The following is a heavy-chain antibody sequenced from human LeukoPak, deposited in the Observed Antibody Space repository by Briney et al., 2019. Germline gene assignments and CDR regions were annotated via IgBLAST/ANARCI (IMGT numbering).Heavy chain of an antibody. D-gene: IGHD3-10*01. CDR1: GHTLTELS. Sequence: ASVKVSCKISGHTLTELSIHWVRQAPGKGLEWMGGFDTQEGETIFAQNFQGRVTMTEDTSSDTAYMELSSLTSEDTVVYYCATPPVWFGEFMSGNSILGYFQDWGQGTLVTVSS. J-gene: IGHJ1*01. CDR3: ATPPVWFGEFMSGNSILGYFQD. CDR2: FDTQEGET. V-gene: IGHV1-24*01.